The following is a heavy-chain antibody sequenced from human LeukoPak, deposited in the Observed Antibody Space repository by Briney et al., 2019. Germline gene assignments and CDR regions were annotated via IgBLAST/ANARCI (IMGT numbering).Heavy chain of an antibody. D-gene: IGHD3-3*01. CDR2: IYTSGST. CDR3: ARGTGDFWSGWSEPLQH. J-gene: IGHJ4*02. Sequence: PSETLSLTCTVSGGSISSYYWSWIRQPAGKGLEWIGRIYTSGSTNYNPSLKSRVTMSVDTSKNQFSLKLSSVTAADTAVYYCARGTGDFWSGWSEPLQHWGQGTLVTVSS. CDR1: GGSISSYY. V-gene: IGHV4-4*07.